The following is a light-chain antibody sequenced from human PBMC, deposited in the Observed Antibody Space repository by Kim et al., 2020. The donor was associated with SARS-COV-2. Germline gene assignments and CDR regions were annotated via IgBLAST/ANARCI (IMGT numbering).Light chain of an antibody. CDR3: QHYGASPCT. CDR1: QTLQNNY. J-gene: IGKJ2*02. CDR2: GAS. V-gene: IGKV3-20*01. Sequence: LSPGERATLSCRTSQTLQNNYLAWYQQKFGQAPRLLIFGASNRATGIPNRFSGSGSGTDFTLTISRLEPEDFAVYFCQHYGASPCTFGQGTKLEIK.